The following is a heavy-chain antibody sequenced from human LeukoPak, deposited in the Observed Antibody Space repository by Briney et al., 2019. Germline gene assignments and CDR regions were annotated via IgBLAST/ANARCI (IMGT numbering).Heavy chain of an antibody. J-gene: IGHJ3*02. CDR1: GFTFSDYY. D-gene: IGHD3-22*01. Sequence: PGGSLRLSCAASGFTFSDYYMSWIRQAPGKGLEWVSYISSSGSTIYYADSVKGRFTISRDNAKNSLYLQMNSLRAEDTAVYYCASSNCYDSSGYYCVFVAFDIWGEGTMVTVSS. V-gene: IGHV3-11*01. CDR3: ASSNCYDSSGYYCVFVAFDI. CDR2: ISSSGSTI.